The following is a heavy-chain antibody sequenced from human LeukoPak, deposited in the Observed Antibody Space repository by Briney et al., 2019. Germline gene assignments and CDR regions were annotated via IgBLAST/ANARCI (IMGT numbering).Heavy chain of an antibody. V-gene: IGHV3-74*01. D-gene: IGHD5-24*01. CDR2: IKSDGSST. J-gene: IGHJ4*02. CDR3: ARDGYNSDFGDY. CDR1: GFTFSRYW. Sequence: GGSLRLSCAASGFTFSRYWMHWVRQAPGKGLVWVSRIKSDGSSTNYADSVKGRFTISRDNAKNTLYLQMNSLRAEDTAVYYCARDGYNSDFGDYWGQGTLVTVPS.